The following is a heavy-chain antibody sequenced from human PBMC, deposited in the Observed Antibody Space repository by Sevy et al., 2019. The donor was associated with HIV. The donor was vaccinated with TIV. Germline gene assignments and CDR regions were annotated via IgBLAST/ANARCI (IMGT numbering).Heavy chain of an antibody. V-gene: IGHV4-59*12. J-gene: IGHJ6*02. CDR1: GGSIGTYY. Sequence: SETLSLTCTVSGGSIGTYYWSWIRQPPGKGLEWIGYIYYSGSTNYNSSLRSRVTISLDTPKNQFSLELSSVTAADTAVYYCARSYDTSGYYYYGMDVWGQGTTVTVSS. CDR2: IYYSGST. CDR3: ARSYDTSGYYYYGMDV. D-gene: IGHD3-22*01.